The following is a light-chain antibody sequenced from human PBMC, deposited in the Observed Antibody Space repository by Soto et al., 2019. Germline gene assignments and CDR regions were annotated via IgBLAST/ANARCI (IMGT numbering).Light chain of an antibody. Sequence: EIVLTQFPGTLSLSPGERATLSCRASQTVSSNSLAWYQQKPGQAPRLLIYGASSRATGIPDRFSGSGSGTDFTLTVSRLEPEDFAIYYCQQYVTSPLTFGGGTKVEIK. CDR1: QTVSSNS. J-gene: IGKJ4*01. V-gene: IGKV3-20*01. CDR2: GAS. CDR3: QQYVTSPLT.